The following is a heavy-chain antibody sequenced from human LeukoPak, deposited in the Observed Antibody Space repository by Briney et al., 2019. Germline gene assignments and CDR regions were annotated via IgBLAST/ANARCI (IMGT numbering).Heavy chain of an antibody. V-gene: IGHV4-39*07. CDR2: INYRGST. Sequence: SETLSLTCTVSNASISSNTYYRAWIRQPPGKGLEYIGSINYRGSTYYNPSLKSRVTLSVDTSKNQFSLKLSSVTAADTAVYYCARGPRGYCSSTSCSHYYYYYMDVWGKGTTVTVSS. J-gene: IGHJ6*03. CDR3: ARGPRGYCSSTSCSHYYYYYMDV. D-gene: IGHD2-2*01. CDR1: NASISSNTYY.